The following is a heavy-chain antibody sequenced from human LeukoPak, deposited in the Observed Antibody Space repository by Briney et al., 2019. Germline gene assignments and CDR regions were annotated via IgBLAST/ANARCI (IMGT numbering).Heavy chain of an antibody. V-gene: IGHV4-30-2*01. J-gene: IGHJ5*02. D-gene: IGHD5-18*01. Sequence: SETLSLTCTVSGGSISSSSYYWGWIRQPPGKGLEWIGYIYHSGSTYYNPSLKSRVTISVDRSKNQFSLKLSSVTAADTAVYYCARGNRYSYGPRYNWFDPWGQGTLVTVSS. CDR1: GGSISSSSYY. CDR3: ARGNRYSYGPRYNWFDP. CDR2: IYHSGST.